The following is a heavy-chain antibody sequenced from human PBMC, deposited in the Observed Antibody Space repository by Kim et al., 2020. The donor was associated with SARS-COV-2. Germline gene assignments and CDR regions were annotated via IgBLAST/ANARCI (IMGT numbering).Heavy chain of an antibody. CDR1: GFAFSSFN. CDR2: ISTSSNR. CDR3: ASEDCSDSTCYY. D-gene: IGHD2-15*01. J-gene: IGHJ4*02. Sequence: GGSLRLSCAASGFAFSSFNMNWVRQAPGKGLEWVSSISTSSNRFYADSVKGRFTISRDNAQNLLYLQMNSLRAEDTAIYYCASEDCSDSTCYYWGQGSL. V-gene: IGHV3-21*01.